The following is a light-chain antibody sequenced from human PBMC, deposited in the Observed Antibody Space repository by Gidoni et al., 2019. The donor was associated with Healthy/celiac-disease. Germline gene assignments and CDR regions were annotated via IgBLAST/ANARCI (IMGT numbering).Light chain of an antibody. CDR1: QGISSY. CDR3: QQLNSNG. V-gene: IGKV1-9*01. CDR2: AAS. J-gene: IGKJ5*01. Sequence: DIQLTQSPSFLSASVGDRVTITCRASQGISSYLAWYQQKPGKAPKLLIYAASTLQSGVPSRFSGSGSGTEFTLTISSLQPEDFATYYCQQLNSNGFGQGTRLEIK.